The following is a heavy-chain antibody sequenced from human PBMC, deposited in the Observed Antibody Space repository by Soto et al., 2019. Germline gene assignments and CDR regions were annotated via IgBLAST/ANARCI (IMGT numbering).Heavy chain of an antibody. J-gene: IGHJ6*02. D-gene: IGHD6-6*01. Sequence: PGGSLRLSCAASGFTFSSYAMICVRQAPGKGLEWVSAISGSGGSTYYADSVKGRFTISRDNSKNTLYLQMNSLRAEDTAVYYCAKDIAARHYYYYGMDVWGQGTTVTVSS. CDR2: ISGSGGST. CDR3: AKDIAARHYYYYGMDV. CDR1: GFTFSSYA. V-gene: IGHV3-23*01.